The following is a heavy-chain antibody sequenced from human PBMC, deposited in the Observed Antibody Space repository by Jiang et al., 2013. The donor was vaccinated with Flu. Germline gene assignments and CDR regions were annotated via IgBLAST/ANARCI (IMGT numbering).Heavy chain of an antibody. CDR1: GGSVSSSY. V-gene: IGHV4-34*01. Sequence: LLKPSETLSLTCVVYGGSVSSSYWNWIRQPPGKGLERIGENTHSGNTKYNPSLKSRVTISVDTSKNQFSLKLTSVTAADTALYYCTRSPGRLLFDSWGQGTLVTVSS. J-gene: IGHJ4*02. D-gene: IGHD2/OR15-2a*01. CDR3: TRSPGRLLFDS. CDR2: NTHSGNT.